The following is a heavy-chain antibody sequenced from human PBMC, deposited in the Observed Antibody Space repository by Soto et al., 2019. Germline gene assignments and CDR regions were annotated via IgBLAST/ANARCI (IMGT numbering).Heavy chain of an antibody. CDR2: ISTYNGKT. D-gene: IGHD3-16*02. CDR3: ARLLTEGVTYREDAFDV. Sequence: ASVKVSCKASGYTFTSHGFSWVRQAPGQGLEWMGWISTYNGKTDYAQKFQGRVTMTADTRTNTGYMELRSLRSDDTAVYYCARLLTEGVTYREDAFDVWGQGTKVTVSS. CDR1: GYTFTSHG. V-gene: IGHV1-18*01. J-gene: IGHJ3*01.